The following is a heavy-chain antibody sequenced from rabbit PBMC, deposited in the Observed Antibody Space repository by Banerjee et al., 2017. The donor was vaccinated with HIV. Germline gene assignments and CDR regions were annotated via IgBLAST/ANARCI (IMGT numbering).Heavy chain of an antibody. D-gene: IGHD4-1*01. Sequence: QSLVESGGGLVKPGGSLKLSCKASGFDFSSYGVSWVRQAPGKGLEWIGYIDPVFGSTSYASWVNGRFTISSHNAQNTLYLQLNSLTAADTATYFCVRASSAWGAGNLWGQGTLVTV. CDR3: VRASSAWGAGNL. V-gene: IGHV1S7*01. J-gene: IGHJ4*01. CDR1: GFDFSSYG. CDR2: IDPVFGST.